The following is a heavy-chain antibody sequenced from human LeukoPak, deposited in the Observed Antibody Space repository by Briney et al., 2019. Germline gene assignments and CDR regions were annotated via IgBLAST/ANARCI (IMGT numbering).Heavy chain of an antibody. CDR1: GFTFNLYS. CDR2: ISSDGVYT. CDR3: AKVLDYCDGGTCYNSGMDS. J-gene: IGHJ4*02. Sequence: GGSLRLSCLASGFTFNLYSMHWVRQAPGKGLEFVSVISSDGVYTYYAYSVKGRFTISRDNSKNTVYLQMSSLGVDDTAVYYCAKVLDYCDGGTCYNSGMDSWGQGTLVTVSS. D-gene: IGHD2-15*01. V-gene: IGHV3-64D*08.